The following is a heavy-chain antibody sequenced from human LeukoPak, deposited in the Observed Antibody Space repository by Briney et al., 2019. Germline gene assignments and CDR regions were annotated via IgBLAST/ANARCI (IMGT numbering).Heavy chain of an antibody. CDR2: INHSGSA. CDR1: GFTFSSYW. CDR3: ATMRGYCSSPTCQDS. Sequence: GSLRLSCAASGFTFSSYWMSWVRQAPGKGLEWIGEINHSGSANYSPSLKSRVTLSVDTSKNQFSLKLSSVTAADTAMYYCATMRGYCSSPTCQDSWGQGTLVTVSS. J-gene: IGHJ4*02. V-gene: IGHV4-34*08. D-gene: IGHD2-2*01.